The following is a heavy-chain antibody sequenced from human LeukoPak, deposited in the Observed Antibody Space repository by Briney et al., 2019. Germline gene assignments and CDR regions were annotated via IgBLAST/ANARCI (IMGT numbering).Heavy chain of an antibody. J-gene: IGHJ4*02. V-gene: IGHV5-51*01. CDR1: GYSFTNYW. CDR2: IYPGDSDT. Sequence: HGESLKISXKGSGYSFTNYWIGWVRQMPGKGLEWMGIIYPGDSDTRHSPSFQGQVTISADKSISTAYLQWSSLKASDTAMYYCARISPILVDTAMIRPFDYWGRGTLVTVSS. D-gene: IGHD5-18*01. CDR3: ARISPILVDTAMIRPFDY.